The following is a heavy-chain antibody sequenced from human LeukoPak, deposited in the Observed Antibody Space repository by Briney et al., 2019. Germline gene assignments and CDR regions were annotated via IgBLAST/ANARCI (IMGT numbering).Heavy chain of an antibody. D-gene: IGHD2-15*01. J-gene: IGHJ4*02. CDR3: AKSLCGGSDY. Sequence: PGGSLRLSCAASGFSFSTYAMSWVRQAPGKGLEWVSGVNGNGGRTSYPDSVKGRFTIFRDNSKNTVYLQMNSLRVEDTAVYYCAKSLCGGSDYWGQGTVVTVSS. V-gene: IGHV3-23*01. CDR1: GFSFSTYA. CDR2: VNGNGGRT.